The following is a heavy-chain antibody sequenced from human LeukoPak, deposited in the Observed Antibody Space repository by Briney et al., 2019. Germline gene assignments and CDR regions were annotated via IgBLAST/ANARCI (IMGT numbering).Heavy chain of an antibody. V-gene: IGHV2-5*01. D-gene: IGHD2-2*01. CDR3: AHTEGGGYCSSTSCLMYFDY. CDR1: GFSLSTSGVG. CDR2: IYWNGDK. Sequence: SGPTLVKPTQTLTLTCTFSGFSLSTSGVGVGWIRQPPGKAPEWLALIYWNGDKRYSPSLKSRVTITKDTTKNQVVLTMSNMDPVDTATYYCAHTEGGGYCSSTSCLMYFDYWGQGTLVTVSS. J-gene: IGHJ4*02.